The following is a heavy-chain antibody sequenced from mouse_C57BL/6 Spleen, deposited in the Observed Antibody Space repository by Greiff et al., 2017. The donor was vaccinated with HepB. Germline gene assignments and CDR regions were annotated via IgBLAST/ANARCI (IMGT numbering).Heavy chain of an antibody. V-gene: IGHV1-54*01. J-gene: IGHJ2*01. CDR1: GYAFTNYL. CDR3: ARGDYGSTLDY. Sequence: QVQLQQSGAELVRPGTSVKVSCKASGYAFTNYLIEWVKQRPGQGLEWIGVINPGSGGTNYNEKFKGKATLTADKSSSTAYMQLSSLTSEDSAVYFCARGDYGSTLDYWGQGTTLTGSS. D-gene: IGHD1-1*01. CDR2: INPGSGGT.